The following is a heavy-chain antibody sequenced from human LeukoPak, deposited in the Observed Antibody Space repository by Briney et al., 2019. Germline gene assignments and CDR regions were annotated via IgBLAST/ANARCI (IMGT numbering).Heavy chain of an antibody. CDR1: GFTFSDYY. Sequence: GGSLRLSCAASGFTFSDYYMSWIRQAPGKGLEWVSYISSSGSTIYYADSVKGRFTISRDNAKNLLYLQMNSLRAEDTAVYYCARGRGVATISPFFDYWGQGTLVTVSS. V-gene: IGHV3-11*01. J-gene: IGHJ4*02. CDR3: ARGRGVATISPFFDY. D-gene: IGHD5-12*01. CDR2: ISSSGSTI.